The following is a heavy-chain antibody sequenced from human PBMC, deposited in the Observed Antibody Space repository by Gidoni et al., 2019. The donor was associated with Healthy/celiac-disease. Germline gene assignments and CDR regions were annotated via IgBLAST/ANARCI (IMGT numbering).Heavy chain of an antibody. CDR2: IYYSGST. J-gene: IGHJ4*02. V-gene: IGHV4-59*01. CDR3: AREGSLGAFDY. D-gene: IGHD7-27*01. Sequence: QVQLQESAPGLVKPSETLSLTCTVSGGASSRYYWSWIRQPPGKGLEWIGYIYYSGSTNYNPALKSRVTISVDTSKNQFSLKLSSGTAADTAVYYCAREGSLGAFDYWGQGTLVTVSS. CDR1: GGASSRYY.